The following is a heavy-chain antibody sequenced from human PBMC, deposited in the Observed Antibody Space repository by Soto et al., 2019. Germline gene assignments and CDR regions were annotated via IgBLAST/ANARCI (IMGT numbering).Heavy chain of an antibody. V-gene: IGHV4-39*01. Sequence: QLQLQESGPGLVKPSETLSLTCTVSGGSINNSSFYWGWVRQPPGKRLEWIGSIYYSGSAYYNQSLKSRLTISVDTSKNQFSLNLSSGTAADTAVYFCARRPLVRGIIPYYFDSWGQGTLVTVSS. D-gene: IGHD3-10*01. J-gene: IGHJ4*02. CDR1: GGSINNSSFY. CDR2: IYYSGSA. CDR3: ARRPLVRGIIPYYFDS.